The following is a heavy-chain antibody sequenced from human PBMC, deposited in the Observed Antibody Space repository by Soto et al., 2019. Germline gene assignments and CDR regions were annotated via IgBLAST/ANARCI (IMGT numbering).Heavy chain of an antibody. CDR3: AREMDSSRWFDP. CDR1: GGSISSYY. D-gene: IGHD6-13*01. V-gene: IGHV4-59*01. Sequence: LSLTCTVSGGSISSYYWSWIRQPPGKGLEWIGYIYYSGSTNYNPSLKSRVTISVDTSKNQFSLKLSSVTAADTAVYYCAREMDSSRWFDPWGQGTLVTVSS. CDR2: IYYSGST. J-gene: IGHJ5*02.